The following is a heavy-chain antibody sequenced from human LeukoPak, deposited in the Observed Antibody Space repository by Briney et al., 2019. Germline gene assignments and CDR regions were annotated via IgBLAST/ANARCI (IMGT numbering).Heavy chain of an antibody. CDR2: MTGTSDII. J-gene: IGHJ4*02. V-gene: IGHV3-48*01. CDR3: ARGGGIVGATWPSLVDY. D-gene: IGHD1-26*01. Sequence: GGSLRLSCVASGFTFNIYSMNWVRQAPGKGLEWVSYMTGTSDIIKYADSVKGRFTVSRDNAKNSLYLQMNSLRAEDTAVYYCARGGGIVGATWPSLVDYWGQGTLVTVSS. CDR1: GFTFNIYS.